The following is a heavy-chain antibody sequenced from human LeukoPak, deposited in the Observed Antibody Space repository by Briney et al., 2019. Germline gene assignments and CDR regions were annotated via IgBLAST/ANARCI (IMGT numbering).Heavy chain of an antibody. CDR1: GFTFDDHG. D-gene: IGHD5-18*01. J-gene: IGHJ4*02. Sequence: GGSLRLSCAASGFTFDDHGMNWVRHAPGKGLEWVSGINWNGGSTFYADSVKGRFTISRDNAKNALYLQMNSLTVEDTALYHCARDRSYGSFDFWGQGTLVTVSS. CDR3: ARDRSYGSFDF. V-gene: IGHV3-20*01. CDR2: INWNGGST.